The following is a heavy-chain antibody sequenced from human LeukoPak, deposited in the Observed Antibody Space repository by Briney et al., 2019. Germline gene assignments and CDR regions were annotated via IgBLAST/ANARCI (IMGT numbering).Heavy chain of an antibody. CDR3: AKEPIVGATTGDF. J-gene: IGHJ4*02. CDR2: ISYSAGST. V-gene: IGHV3-23*01. D-gene: IGHD1-26*01. CDR1: GFTFSLYD. Sequence: GGPLRLSCAASGFTFSLYDMSWVRQAPGRGLEWVSGISYSAGSTYYTDSVKGRFTISRDNSKNTLDLQMNSLRAEDTAVYYCAKEPIVGATTGDFWGQGTLVTVSS.